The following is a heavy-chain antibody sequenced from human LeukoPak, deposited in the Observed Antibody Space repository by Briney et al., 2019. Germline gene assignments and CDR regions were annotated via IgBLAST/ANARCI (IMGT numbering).Heavy chain of an antibody. CDR3: AVDSSEDYGRGNFDL. V-gene: IGHV4-4*07. CDR1: SGSPSNYY. J-gene: IGHJ2*01. CDR2: IYTSGST. Sequence: PSETLSLTCTVSSGSPSNYYWSWLRQPAGKGLEWIGRIYTSGSTNYNPSLKSRVTMSIDTSKNQVSLKLASVTAADTAIYYCAVDSSEDYGRGNFDLWGRGTLVTVSS. D-gene: IGHD4/OR15-4a*01.